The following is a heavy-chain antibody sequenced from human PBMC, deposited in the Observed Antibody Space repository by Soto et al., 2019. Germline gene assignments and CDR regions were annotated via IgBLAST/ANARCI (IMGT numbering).Heavy chain of an antibody. D-gene: IGHD6-13*01. CDR3: ARNRNRQQLVNFYYYGLDV. Sequence: QVQLQQWGAGLLKPSETLSLTCAVYGGSFNIYYWSWIRQPPGEGLEWIGEIDHSGSTNYNPSLKRRVTISVDTSKNQFSLKLSSVTAADTAVYYCARNRNRQQLVNFYYYGLDVWGQGTTVTVSS. V-gene: IGHV4-34*01. J-gene: IGHJ6*02. CDR1: GGSFNIYY. CDR2: IDHSGST.